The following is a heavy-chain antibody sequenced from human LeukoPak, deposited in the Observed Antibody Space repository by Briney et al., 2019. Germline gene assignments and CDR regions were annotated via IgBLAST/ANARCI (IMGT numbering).Heavy chain of an antibody. CDR3: AKASQWELLGWFDP. V-gene: IGHV3-23*01. CDR1: RFTFSSYG. J-gene: IGHJ5*02. Sequence: GGSLRLSCAASRFTFSSYGMHWVRQAPGKGLEWVSAISGSGGSTYYADSVKGRFTISRDNSKNTLYLQMNSLRAEDTAVYYCAKASQWELLGWFDPWGQGTLVTVSS. D-gene: IGHD1-26*01. CDR2: ISGSGGST.